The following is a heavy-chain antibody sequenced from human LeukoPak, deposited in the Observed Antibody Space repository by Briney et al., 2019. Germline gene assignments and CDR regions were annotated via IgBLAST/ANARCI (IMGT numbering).Heavy chain of an antibody. Sequence: PGGSLRLSCAASGFTFSSYEMNWVRQAPGPGLEWVSYISSSGSTIYYAATVKGRFTISRDNAKKTLYLQMNSLRAEDTAVYCCARASIWNDADSEYWGQGTLVTVSS. J-gene: IGHJ4*02. CDR1: GFTFSSYE. CDR2: ISSSGSTI. CDR3: ARASIWNDADSEY. V-gene: IGHV3-48*03. D-gene: IGHD1-1*01.